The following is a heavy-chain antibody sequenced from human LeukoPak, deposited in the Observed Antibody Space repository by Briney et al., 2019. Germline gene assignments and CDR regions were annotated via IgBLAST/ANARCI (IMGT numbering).Heavy chain of an antibody. J-gene: IGHJ3*02. CDR3: ARDPRVVTQNDAFDI. D-gene: IGHD3-3*01. CDR2: IIPIFGTA. V-gene: IGHV1-69*13. Sequence: ASVKVSCKASGGTFSSYAISWVRQAPGQGLEWMGGIIPIFGTANYAQKFQGRVTITADESTSTAYMELSSLRSEDTAVYYCARDPRVVTQNDAFDIWGQGTMVTVSS. CDR1: GGTFSSYA.